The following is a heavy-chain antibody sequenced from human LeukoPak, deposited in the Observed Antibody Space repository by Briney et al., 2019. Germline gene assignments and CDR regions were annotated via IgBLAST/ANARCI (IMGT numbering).Heavy chain of an antibody. J-gene: IGHJ4*02. Sequence: PSETLSLTCAVYGGSFSGYYRSWIRQPPGKGLEWIGEINHSGSTNYNPSLKSRVTISVDTSKNQFSLKLSSVTAADTAVYYCARGIVGASHDYFDYWGQGTLVTVSS. CDR2: INHSGST. CDR1: GGSFSGYY. D-gene: IGHD1-26*01. V-gene: IGHV4-34*01. CDR3: ARGIVGASHDYFDY.